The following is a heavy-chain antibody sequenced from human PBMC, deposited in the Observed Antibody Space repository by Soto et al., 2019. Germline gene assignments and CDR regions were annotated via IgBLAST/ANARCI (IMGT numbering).Heavy chain of an antibody. V-gene: IGHV3-74*01. CDR3: GTVLEE. CDR1: GFTFTNYW. D-gene: IGHD3-3*01. J-gene: IGHJ3*01. Sequence: EVQVLESGGGLVQPGGSVRLSCAASGFTFTNYWMHWVRQVPGEGLVWVSRIDNHGDGTSYADFVKGRFTISRDNAKNSLYLQMNSLRVENTAIYYCGTVLEEWGKGKMVSVSS. CDR2: IDNHGDGT.